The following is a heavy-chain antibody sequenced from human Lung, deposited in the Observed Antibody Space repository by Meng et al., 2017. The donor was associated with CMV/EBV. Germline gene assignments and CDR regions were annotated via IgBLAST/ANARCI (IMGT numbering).Heavy chain of an antibody. V-gene: IGHV3-48*04. CDR3: ASVFGVFDY. CDR1: GFTSSSYN. D-gene: IGHD3-16*01. J-gene: IGHJ4*02. CDR2: ISTSSSIM. Sequence: GESLKISCAASGFTSSSYNMNWVRQAPGKGLEWVSYISTSSSIMYYADSVKGRFTISRDNAKNSLYLQMNSLRAEDTAVYYCASVFGVFDYWGQGSLVTVSS.